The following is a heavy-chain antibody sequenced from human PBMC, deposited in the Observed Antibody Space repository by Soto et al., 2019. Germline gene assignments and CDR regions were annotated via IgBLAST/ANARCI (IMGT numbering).Heavy chain of an antibody. Sequence: HPGGSLRLSCADSGFTFSSYALTWVRQAPGKGLEWVSVISGGGINTLYADSVKGRFTISRDNSKNTLYLQMNSLRADDTAVYYCATVGRANYFDNWGQGTLVTVSS. V-gene: IGHV3-23*01. CDR3: ATVGRANYFDN. J-gene: IGHJ4*02. CDR2: ISGGGINT. CDR1: GFTFSSYA.